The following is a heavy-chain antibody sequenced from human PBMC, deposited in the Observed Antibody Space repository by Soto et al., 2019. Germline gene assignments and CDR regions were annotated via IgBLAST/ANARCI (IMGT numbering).Heavy chain of an antibody. V-gene: IGHV3-9*01. D-gene: IGHD3-22*01. CDR1: GFTFDDYA. CDR3: AASRAYDSSDYSGFHYGMDV. CDR2: LSWNGVTI. Sequence: EVQLVESGGDLVQPGRSLRLSCAASGFTFDDYAMHWVRQVPGKGLQWVSGLSWNGVTIGYAASVKGRFTISRDNAKKSLYLQMNGLRPDDTALYCAASRAYDSSDYSGFHYGMDVWGLGTTVAVSS. J-gene: IGHJ6*02.